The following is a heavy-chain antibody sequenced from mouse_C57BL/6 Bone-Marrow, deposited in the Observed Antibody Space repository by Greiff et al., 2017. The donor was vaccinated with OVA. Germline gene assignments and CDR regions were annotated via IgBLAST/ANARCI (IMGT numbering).Heavy chain of an antibody. CDR3: ACRYYLDY. Sequence: EVKLMESGPVLVKPGASVKMSCKASGYTFTDYYMNWVKQSHGKSLEWIGVINPYNGGTSYNQKFKGKATLTVDKSSSTAYMELNSLTSEDSAVYYCACRYYLDYWGQGTTLTVSS. V-gene: IGHV1-19*01. CDR1: GYTFTDYY. CDR2: INPYNGGT. J-gene: IGHJ2*01.